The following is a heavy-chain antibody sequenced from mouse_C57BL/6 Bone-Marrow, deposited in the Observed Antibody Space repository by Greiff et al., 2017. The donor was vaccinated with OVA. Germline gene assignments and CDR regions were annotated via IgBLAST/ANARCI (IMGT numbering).Heavy chain of an antibody. V-gene: IGHV1-81*01. Sequence: QVQLQQSGAELARPGASVKLSCKASGYTFTSYGISWVKQRTGQGLEWIGVIYPRSGNTYYNEKFKGKATLTADKSSSTAYMELPSLTSEDSAVYFCADYGSSLYYWYCDVWGTGTTVTVSS. CDR3: ADYGSSLYYWYCDV. D-gene: IGHD1-1*01. J-gene: IGHJ1*03. CDR1: GYTFTSYG. CDR2: IYPRSGNT.